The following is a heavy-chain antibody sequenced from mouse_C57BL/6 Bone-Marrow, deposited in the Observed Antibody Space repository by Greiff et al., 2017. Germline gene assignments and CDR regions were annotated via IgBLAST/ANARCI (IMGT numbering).Heavy chain of an antibody. J-gene: IGHJ2*01. Sequence: QVQLQQSGPELVKPGASVKISCKASGYTFTNYYLNWVKQRPGQGLEWIGWIFPGSGSTYYNEKFKGKATLTVDKSSSTAYMLLSSLTSEDSAVYVCAREAYYSNYFDYWGQGTTLTVSS. CDR3: AREAYYSNYFDY. CDR1: GYTFTNYY. D-gene: IGHD2-5*01. V-gene: IGHV1-75*01. CDR2: IFPGSGST.